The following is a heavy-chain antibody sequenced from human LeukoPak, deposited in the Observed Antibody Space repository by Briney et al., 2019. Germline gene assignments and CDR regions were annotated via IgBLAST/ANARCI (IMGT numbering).Heavy chain of an antibody. D-gene: IGHD3-22*01. J-gene: IGHJ4*02. CDR2: ISDSGGST. CDR3: AKSQDSSGYYYRNFDY. Sequence: GGSLRLSCAASGFTVSSKYMSWVRQAPGKGLEGFSAISDSGGSTYYADSVKGRFTIFRDNSKNTLYLQMNSLRAEDTAVYYCAKSQDSSGYYYRNFDYWGQGTLVTVSS. CDR1: GFTVSSKY. V-gene: IGHV3-23*01.